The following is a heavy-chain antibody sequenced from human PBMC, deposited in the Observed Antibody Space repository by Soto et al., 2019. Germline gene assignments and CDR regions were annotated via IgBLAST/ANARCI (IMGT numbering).Heavy chain of an antibody. CDR1: GYTFTTYA. CDR2: INAGNGNT. V-gene: IGHV1-3*01. D-gene: IGHD6-19*01. CDR3: ARDGAVDGNINFDY. J-gene: IGHJ4*02. Sequence: ASVKVSCKASGYTFTTYAMHWVRQAPGQRLEWMGWINAGNGNTKYSQKFLGRVTITTDTSASTAYMELSSLRSEDTAVYYCARDGAVDGNINFDYWGQGTLVTVSS.